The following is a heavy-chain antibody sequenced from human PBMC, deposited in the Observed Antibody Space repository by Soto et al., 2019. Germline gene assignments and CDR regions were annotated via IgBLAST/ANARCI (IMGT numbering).Heavy chain of an antibody. J-gene: IGHJ4*02. CDR3: AKDPWGATTVGIAW. CDR1: GFTFSSYG. V-gene: IGHV3-30*18. Sequence: QVQLVESGGGVVQPGRSLRLSCAASGFTFSSYGMHWVRQAPGKGLEWVAVISYDGSNKYYADSVKGRFTISRDNSKNTLYLQMNSLRAEDTAVYYCAKDPWGATTVGIAWWGQGTLVTVSS. D-gene: IGHD1-26*01. CDR2: ISYDGSNK.